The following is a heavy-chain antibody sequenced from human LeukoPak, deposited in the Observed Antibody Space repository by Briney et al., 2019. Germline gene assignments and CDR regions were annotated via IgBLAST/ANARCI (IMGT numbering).Heavy chain of an antibody. CDR1: GGSISSYY. CDR3: ARWSGDYSFDY. CDR2: IHASGST. V-gene: IGHV4-4*07. J-gene: IGHJ4*02. D-gene: IGHD3-3*01. Sequence: PSETLSLTCTVSGGSISSYYWSWIRQPAGKGLEWIGRIHASGSTNSNPSLKSRVTMSVDTSKNQFSLKLSSVTAADTAVYYCARWSGDYSFDYWGQGTLVTVSS.